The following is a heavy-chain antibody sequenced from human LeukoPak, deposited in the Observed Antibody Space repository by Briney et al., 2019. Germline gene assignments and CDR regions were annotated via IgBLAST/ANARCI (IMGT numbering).Heavy chain of an antibody. CDR3: ARDTYRDGYNYAAFDI. CDR2: ISGSGGTT. D-gene: IGHD5-24*01. Sequence: GGSLRLSCAASGFTFNSCAMSWVRQAPGKGLEWVSSISGSGGTTYHADSVKGRFTISRDNSKNTLYPQMNSLRAEDTAVYYCARDTYRDGYNYAAFDIWGQGTMVTVSS. V-gene: IGHV3-23*01. CDR1: GFTFNSCA. J-gene: IGHJ3*02.